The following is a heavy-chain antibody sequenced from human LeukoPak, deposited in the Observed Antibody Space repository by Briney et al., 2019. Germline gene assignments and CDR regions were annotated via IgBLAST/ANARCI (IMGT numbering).Heavy chain of an antibody. CDR1: GFTFIYYG. CDR3: ARDFDTSGHYLFDY. Sequence: PGGSLRLSCTASGFTFIYYGMHSVRQAPGKGLEWVAVMWSNGYSRYYAASVKGRFTISRDNSKNTLYLEMNSLRAEDTAVYSCARDFDTSGHYLFDYWGQGTLVSVSS. CDR2: MWSNGYSR. D-gene: IGHD3-22*01. J-gene: IGHJ4*02. V-gene: IGHV3-33*01.